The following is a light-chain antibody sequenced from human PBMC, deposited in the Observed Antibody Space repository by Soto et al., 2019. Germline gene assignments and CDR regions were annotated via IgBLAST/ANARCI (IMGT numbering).Light chain of an antibody. Sequence: QSVLTQPASVSGSSGQSITISCTGTSSDVGAYNYVSWYQQHPGKAPKLMISAVTNRPSGVSNRFSGSKSGNTASLTISGLQAEDEADYYCSSYTNTKSYVFGTGTKLTVL. J-gene: IGLJ1*01. CDR1: SSDVGAYNY. CDR3: SSYTNTKSYV. V-gene: IGLV2-14*03. CDR2: AVT.